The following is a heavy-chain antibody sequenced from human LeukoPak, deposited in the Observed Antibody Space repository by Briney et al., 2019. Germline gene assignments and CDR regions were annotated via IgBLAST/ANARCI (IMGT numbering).Heavy chain of an antibody. Sequence: LSLTCTVSGGSISSYYWSWIRQPAGKGLEWVAVIWYDGSNKYYADSVKGRFTISRDNSKNTLYLQMNSLRAEDTAVYYCAMSLYGSGSYVPLDYWGQGTLVTVSS. D-gene: IGHD3-10*01. CDR1: GGSISSYY. CDR2: IWYDGSNK. CDR3: AMSLYGSGSYVPLDY. V-gene: IGHV3-33*08. J-gene: IGHJ4*02.